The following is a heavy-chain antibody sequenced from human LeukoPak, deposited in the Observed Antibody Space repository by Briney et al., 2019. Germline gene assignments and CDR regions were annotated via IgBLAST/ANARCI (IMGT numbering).Heavy chain of an antibody. Sequence: TPSETLSLTCAVYGGSFSGYYWSWIRQPPGKGLEWIGEINHSGSTNYNPSLKSRVTISVDTSTNQFSLKLSSVTAADTAVYYCARRPGIAMRGYYYYYYGMDVWGQGTTVTVSS. CDR1: GGSFSGYY. D-gene: IGHD6-13*01. CDR3: ARRPGIAMRGYYYYYYGMDV. J-gene: IGHJ6*02. CDR2: INHSGST. V-gene: IGHV4-34*01.